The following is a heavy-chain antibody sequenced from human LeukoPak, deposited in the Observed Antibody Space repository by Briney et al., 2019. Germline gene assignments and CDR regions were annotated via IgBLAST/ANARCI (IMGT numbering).Heavy chain of an antibody. J-gene: IGHJ5*02. V-gene: IGHV4-34*01. CDR3: ARGVPSLTIFGVVIMCWFDP. CDR2: INHSGST. CDR1: GGSFSGYY. Sequence: SETLSLTSAVYGGSFSGYYWSWIRQPPGKGLEWIGEINHSGSTNYNPSLKSRVTISVDTSKNQFSLKLSSVTAADTAVYYCARGVPSLTIFGVVIMCWFDPWGQGTLVTVSS. D-gene: IGHD3-3*01.